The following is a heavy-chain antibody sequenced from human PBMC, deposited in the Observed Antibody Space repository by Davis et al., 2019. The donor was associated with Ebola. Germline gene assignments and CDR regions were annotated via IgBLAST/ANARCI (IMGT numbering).Heavy chain of an antibody. CDR1: GFTFSSYA. D-gene: IGHD3-9*01. J-gene: IGHJ6*02. Sequence: SLKISCAASGFTFSSYAMHWVRQAPGKGLEWVAVISYDGSNKYYADSVKGRFTISRDNSKNTLYLQMNSLRAEDTAVYYCARALYGILTGYWYYGMDVWGQGTTVTVSS. V-gene: IGHV3-30-3*01. CDR3: ARALYGILTGYWYYGMDV. CDR2: ISYDGSNK.